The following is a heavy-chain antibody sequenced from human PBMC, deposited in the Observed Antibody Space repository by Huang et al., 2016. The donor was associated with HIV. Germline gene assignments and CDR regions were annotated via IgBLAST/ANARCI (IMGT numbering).Heavy chain of an antibody. CDR3: ARDHWYPLQNWFDL. Sequence: QVELVQSGAEVKRPGASVRVSCKAAGYIFTKYGINWVRQAPGKGLEWMGWISAYNGNTNYAEKFQGRVTLTRDTSATTAYMELRDVTSADTAVYYCARDHWYPLQNWFDLWGQGTLVTVSS. CDR2: ISAYNGNT. D-gene: IGHD1-1*01. CDR1: GYIFTKYG. J-gene: IGHJ5*01. V-gene: IGHV1-18*01.